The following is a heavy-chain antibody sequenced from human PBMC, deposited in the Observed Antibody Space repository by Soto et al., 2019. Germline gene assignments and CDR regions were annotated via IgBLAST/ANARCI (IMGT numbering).Heavy chain of an antibody. J-gene: IGHJ6*02. CDR3: ARDYSNWNYYYYGMDV. Sequence: PVKLSCKASGGTFSSYAISWVRQAPEQGLEWMGGIIPIFGTANYAQKFQGRVTITADESTSTAYMELSSLRSEDTAVYYCARDYSNWNYYYYGMDVWGQGTTVTVSS. V-gene: IGHV1-69*13. CDR2: IIPIFGTA. D-gene: IGHD1-20*01. CDR1: GGTFSSYA.